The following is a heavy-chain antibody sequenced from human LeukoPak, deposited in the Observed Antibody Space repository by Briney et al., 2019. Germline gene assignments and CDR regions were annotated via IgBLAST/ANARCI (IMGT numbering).Heavy chain of an antibody. D-gene: IGHD5-18*01. Sequence: GGSLRLSCAASGFTFSSYAVHWVRQAAGKGLEWVAVISYDGSNKYYADSVKGRFTISRDNSKNTLYLQMNSLRAEDTAVYYCARDRIVYSYGTHPVDYWGQGTLVTVSS. V-gene: IGHV3-30*04. J-gene: IGHJ4*02. CDR1: GFTFSSYA. CDR2: ISYDGSNK. CDR3: ARDRIVYSYGTHPVDY.